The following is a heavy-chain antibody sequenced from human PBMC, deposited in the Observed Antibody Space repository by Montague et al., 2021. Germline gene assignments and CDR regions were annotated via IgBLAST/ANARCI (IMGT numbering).Heavy chain of an antibody. J-gene: IGHJ5*01. D-gene: IGHD3-10*01. V-gene: IGHV4-61*03. CDR1: GGSISSGNHW. CDR3: ARDFAVPPNGLIDT. CDR2: IYYSGST. Sequence: SETLSLTCTVSGGSISSGNHWWSWIRQHPGKRLEWIGYIYYSGSTFYSPSFSTRVTISVDTSKNHFSLRLRSVTAADTAVYYCARDFAVPPNGLIDTWGHGTLVTVSS.